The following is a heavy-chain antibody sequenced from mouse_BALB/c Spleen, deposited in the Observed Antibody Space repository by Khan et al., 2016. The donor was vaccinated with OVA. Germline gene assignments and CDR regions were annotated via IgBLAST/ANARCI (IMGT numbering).Heavy chain of an antibody. CDR1: GYTFTSYW. V-gene: IGHV1-7*01. Sequence: QMQLEESGAELAKPGASVKMSCTASGYTFTSYWMHWIKQRPGQGLEWIGYINPTSGYTDYNQKFKDKATLTADKSSSTAYMQLSSLTSDDSAVYYCARDRIDYWGKGTALTVSS. CDR2: INPTSGYT. J-gene: IGHJ2*01. CDR3: ARDRIDY.